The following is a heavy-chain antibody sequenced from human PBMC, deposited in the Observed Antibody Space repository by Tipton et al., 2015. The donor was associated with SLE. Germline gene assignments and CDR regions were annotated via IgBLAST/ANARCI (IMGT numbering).Heavy chain of an antibody. CDR2: IIPIFSTT. D-gene: IGHD1-26*01. J-gene: IGHJ3*02. CDR1: GGTFSSYA. V-gene: IGHV1-69*05. Sequence: QSGAEVKKPGSSVKVSCKASGGTFSSYAVGWVRQAPGQGLEWMGGIIPIFSTTNYAKNFQDRVTITTDESTSTGYMELSSLRSEDTAVYYCARGEGSYPGTDAFDIWGQGTMVTVSS. CDR3: ARGEGSYPGTDAFDI.